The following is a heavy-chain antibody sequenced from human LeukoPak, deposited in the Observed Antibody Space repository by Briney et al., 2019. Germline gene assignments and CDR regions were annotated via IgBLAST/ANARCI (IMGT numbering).Heavy chain of an antibody. CDR3: ARDLAYYDFWSGYPTYYYYMDV. Sequence: SETLSLTCTVSGGSISSYYWSWIRQPPGKGLEWIGYIYYSGSTNYNPSLKSRVTISVDTSKNQFSLKLSSVTAADTAVYYCARDLAYYDFWSGYPTYYYYMDVWGEGTTVTVSS. D-gene: IGHD3-3*01. J-gene: IGHJ6*03. CDR1: GGSISSYY. CDR2: IYYSGST. V-gene: IGHV4-59*12.